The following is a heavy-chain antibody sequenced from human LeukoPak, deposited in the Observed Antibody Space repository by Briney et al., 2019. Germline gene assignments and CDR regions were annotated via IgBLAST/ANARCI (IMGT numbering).Heavy chain of an antibody. D-gene: IGHD3-3*01. J-gene: IGHJ3*02. CDR3: TRVEGGTFDI. CDR1: GDSVSSNSAA. V-gene: IGHV6-1*01. Sequence: SQTLSLTCALSGDSVSSNSAAWNWIRQSPSRGLEWLGRTYYRSKWYNDYAVSVRSRIIISPDTSKNQFFLQLNSVTPEDTAVYYCTRVEGGTFDIWGQGTMVTVS. CDR2: TYYRSKWYN.